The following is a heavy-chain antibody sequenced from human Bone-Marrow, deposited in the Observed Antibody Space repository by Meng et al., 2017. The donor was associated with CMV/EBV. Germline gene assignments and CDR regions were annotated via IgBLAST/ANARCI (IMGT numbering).Heavy chain of an antibody. D-gene: IGHD3-22*01. J-gene: IGHJ4*02. V-gene: IGHV3-30*02. CDR2: ISYDGNNK. Sequence: GESLKISCAASGFIFTSHGMHWVRQAPGKGLEWVSFISYDGNNKYYADSVRGRFTVSRDNSKNTLYLQMNSLRVEDTAVYYCASAEMYNDDSIGYYQRGYWGQGTLVTVSS. CDR3: ASAEMYNDDSIGYYQRGY. CDR1: GFIFTSHG.